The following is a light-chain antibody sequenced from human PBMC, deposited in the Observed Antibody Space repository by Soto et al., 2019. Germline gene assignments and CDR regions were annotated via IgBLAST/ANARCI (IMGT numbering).Light chain of an antibody. J-gene: IGKJ1*01. CDR1: QSISSY. Sequence: DIQVTQSPVSLSLSKGDRVTITCRASQSISSYLNWYQQKPGKAPKLLIYAASSLQSGVPSRFSGSGSGTDFTLTISSLQPEDCASYYSQQWDSTLNTSGQGTKADI. CDR2: AAS. CDR3: QQWDSTLNT. V-gene: IGKV1-39*01.